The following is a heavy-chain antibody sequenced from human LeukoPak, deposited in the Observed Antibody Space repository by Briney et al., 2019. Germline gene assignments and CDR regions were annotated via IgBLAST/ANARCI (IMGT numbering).Heavy chain of an antibody. CDR1: GGSISSSSYY. J-gene: IGHJ4*02. CDR2: IYYSGST. CDR3: ARGGRGTSDY. Sequence: SETLSLTCTVSGGSISSSSYYWGWIRQPPGKGLEWIGSIYYSGSTYYNPSLKSRVTISVDTSKNQFSLKLSSVTAADTAVYYCARGGRGTSDYWGQGTLVTVSS. D-gene: IGHD3-10*01. V-gene: IGHV4-39*07.